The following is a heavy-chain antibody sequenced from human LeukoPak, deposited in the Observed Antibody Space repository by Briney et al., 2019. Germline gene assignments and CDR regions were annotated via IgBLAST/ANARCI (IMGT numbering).Heavy chain of an antibody. CDR3: AKPHFDY. CDR2: IRYDGSNK. Sequence: GGSLRLSCAASGFTFSSYSMNWVRQAPGKGLEWVAFIRYDGSNKYYADSVRGRFTISRDNSKNTLYLQMNSLRAEDTALYYCAKPHFDYWGQGTLVTVSS. CDR1: GFTFSSYS. V-gene: IGHV3-30*02. J-gene: IGHJ4*02.